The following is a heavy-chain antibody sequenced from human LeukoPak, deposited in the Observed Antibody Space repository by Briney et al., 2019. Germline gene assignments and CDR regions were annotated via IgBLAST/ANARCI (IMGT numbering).Heavy chain of an antibody. D-gene: IGHD3-9*01. CDR2: IYSDNT. V-gene: IGHV3-53*01. J-gene: IGHJ4*02. CDR3: ARGFDYLFDY. Sequence: GGSLRLSCTVSGFTVSSNSMSWVRQAPGKGLEWVSFIYSDNTHYSHSLKGRFTISRDNSKNTLYLQMNSLRAEDTAVYYCARGFDYLFDYWGQGTLVTVSS. CDR1: GFTVSSNS.